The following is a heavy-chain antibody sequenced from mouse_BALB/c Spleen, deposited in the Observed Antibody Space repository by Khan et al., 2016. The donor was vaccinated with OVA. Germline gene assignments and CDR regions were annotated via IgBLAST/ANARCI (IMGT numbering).Heavy chain of an antibody. CDR2: ISSGSSTI. V-gene: IGHV5-17*02. CDR1: GFTFSSFG. J-gene: IGHJ1*01. CDR3: ARSGGNFHWYFDV. Sequence: EVKLVESGGGLVQPGGSRKLSCAASGFTFSSFGMHWVRQAPKKGLEWVEYISSGSSTIYYVDTVKGRFTISRDNPKNTLFLQMTSLRSEGTAMYYCARSGGNFHWYFDVWGAGTSVTVSS. D-gene: IGHD2-1*01.